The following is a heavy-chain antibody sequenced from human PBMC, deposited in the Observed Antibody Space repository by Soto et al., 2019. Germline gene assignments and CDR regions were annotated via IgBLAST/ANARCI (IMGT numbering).Heavy chain of an antibody. V-gene: IGHV1-18*01. Sequence: QVQLVQSGAEVKKPGASVKVSCKASGYTFTSYGINWVRQAPGQGLEWMGWINTYDGNTNHAQKSQGRVPMTTDTSTSTAYMELRSLSSDDPAVYYCAASQHFDYWGQGTLVTVSS. D-gene: IGHD6-13*01. CDR2: INTYDGNT. CDR3: AASQHFDY. J-gene: IGHJ4*02. CDR1: GYTFTSYG.